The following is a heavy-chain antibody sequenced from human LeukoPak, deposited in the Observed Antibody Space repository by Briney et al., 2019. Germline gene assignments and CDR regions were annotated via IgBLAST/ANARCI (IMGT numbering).Heavy chain of an antibody. D-gene: IGHD3-10*01. CDR3: AKMMVRGVPYHGMHV. V-gene: IGHV3-74*01. CDR2: INSDGSTT. J-gene: IGHJ6*02. CDR1: GFTFSSNW. Sequence: GGSLRLSCAASGFTFSSNWMYWVRQAPGKGLVWVSRINSDGSTTSYVDSVSGRFTISRDNSKSTLYLQMNSLRVEDTAIYYCAKMMVRGVPYHGMHVWGQGTTVTVSS.